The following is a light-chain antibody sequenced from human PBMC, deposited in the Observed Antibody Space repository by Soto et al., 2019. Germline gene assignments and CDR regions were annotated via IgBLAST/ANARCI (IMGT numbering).Light chain of an antibody. V-gene: IGLV2-8*01. CDR3: SSYAGSNRLL. CDR2: EVN. CDR1: SSDVGNYNF. J-gene: IGLJ2*01. Sequence: QSVLTQPPSASGSPGQSVTISCTGTSSDVGNYNFVSWYQQHPGKAPKLMIYEVNKRPSGVPDRFSGSKSGNTASLTVSGLQADDEADYYCSSYAGSNRLLFGGGTKLTVL.